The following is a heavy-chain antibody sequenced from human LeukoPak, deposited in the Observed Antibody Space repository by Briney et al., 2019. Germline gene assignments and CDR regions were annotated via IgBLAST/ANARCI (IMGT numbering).Heavy chain of an antibody. J-gene: IGHJ4*02. D-gene: IGHD6-13*01. CDR3: ARDPVIAAAGYYFDY. Sequence: GGSLRLSCAASGFTFSSYWMSWVRQAPGKGLEWVSYISSSGSTIYYADSVKGRFTISRDNAKNSLYLQMNSLRAEDTAVYYCARDPVIAAAGYYFDYWGQGTLVTVSS. CDR2: ISSSGSTI. CDR1: GFTFSSYW. V-gene: IGHV3-48*04.